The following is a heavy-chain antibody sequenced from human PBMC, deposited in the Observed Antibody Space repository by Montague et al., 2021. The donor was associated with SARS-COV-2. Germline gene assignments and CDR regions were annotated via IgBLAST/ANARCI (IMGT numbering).Heavy chain of an antibody. CDR2: ISGSGGST. CDR1: GFTFSSYA. Sequence: SLRLSCAASGFTFSSYAMSWVRQAPGKGLEWVSAISGSGGSTYYADSVKGRFTNSRDNSKNTLYLQMNSLRAEDTAVYYCAKDLGGYGSGSYWGQGTLVTVSS. D-gene: IGHD3-10*01. CDR3: AKDLGGYGSGSY. J-gene: IGHJ4*02. V-gene: IGHV3-23*01.